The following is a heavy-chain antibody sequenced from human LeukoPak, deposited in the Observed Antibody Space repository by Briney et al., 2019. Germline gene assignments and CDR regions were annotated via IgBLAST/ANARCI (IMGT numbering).Heavy chain of an antibody. V-gene: IGHV1-8*03. CDR3: ARAPYGDYGGYYYYMDV. Sequence: ASVKVSCKASGYTFTSYDINWVRQATGQGLEWMGWMNPNSGNTGYAQKFQGRVTITRNTSISTAYMELSSLRSEDTAVYYCARAPYGDYGGYYYYMDVWGQGTLVTVSS. CDR1: GYTFTSYD. J-gene: IGHJ6*03. D-gene: IGHD4-17*01. CDR2: MNPNSGNT.